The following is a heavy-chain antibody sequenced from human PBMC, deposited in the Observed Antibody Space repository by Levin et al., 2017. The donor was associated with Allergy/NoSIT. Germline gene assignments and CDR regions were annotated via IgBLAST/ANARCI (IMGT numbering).Heavy chain of an antibody. Sequence: GESLKISCAASGFAFSTYNMNWVRQAPGKGLEWVSYISGSSSTIYYADSVKGRFTISRDNAKHSLYLQMNSLRDEDTAVYYCARSGSGSYYPQNWFDPWGQGTLVTVSS. D-gene: IGHD1-26*01. CDR1: GFAFSTYN. J-gene: IGHJ5*02. CDR2: ISGSSSTI. CDR3: ARSGSGSYYPQNWFDP. V-gene: IGHV3-48*02.